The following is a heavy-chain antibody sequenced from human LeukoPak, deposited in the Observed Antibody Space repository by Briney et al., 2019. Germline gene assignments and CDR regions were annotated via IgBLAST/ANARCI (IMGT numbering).Heavy chain of an antibody. CDR1: GFTFSSYD. Sequence: AGGSLRLFCAASGFTFSSYDMNWLRQAPGKGLEWVSYISSSGSTIYYADSVKGRFTISRDNAKNSLFLQMNSLRAEDTAVYYCATYSSSWPPFDYWGQGTLVTVSS. J-gene: IGHJ4*02. V-gene: IGHV3-48*03. CDR2: ISSSGSTI. CDR3: ATYSSSWPPFDY. D-gene: IGHD6-13*01.